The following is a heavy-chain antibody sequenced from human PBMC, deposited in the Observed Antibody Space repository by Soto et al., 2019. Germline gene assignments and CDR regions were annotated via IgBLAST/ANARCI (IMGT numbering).Heavy chain of an antibody. J-gene: IGHJ5*02. CDR2: IYYSGST. Sequence: PSETLSLTCTVSGGSISSYYWSWIRQPPGKGLEWIGYIYYSGSTNYNPSLKSRVTISVDASKNQFSLKLSSVTAADTAVYYCARALRLGYCSSTSCTENWFDPWGQGTLVTVSS. D-gene: IGHD2-2*01. CDR1: GGSISSYY. V-gene: IGHV4-59*01. CDR3: ARALRLGYCSSTSCTENWFDP.